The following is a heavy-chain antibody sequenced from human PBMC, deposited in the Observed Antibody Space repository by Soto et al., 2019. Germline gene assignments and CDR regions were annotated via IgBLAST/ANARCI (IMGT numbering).Heavy chain of an antibody. CDR2: IKSDGSGT. Sequence: EVQLVESGGGLVQPGESLTLSCAASGFTFSSYWMHWVRQAPGKGLVWVSRIKSDGSGTYYADSVKGRLTISRDNAKNTLDLQMNSLRVDDTAVYFCARVDGDRYDGNGYLGRHWGQGTLVTVSS. V-gene: IGHV3-74*01. CDR1: GFTFSSYW. CDR3: ARVDGDRYDGNGYLGRH. D-gene: IGHD3-22*01. J-gene: IGHJ4*02.